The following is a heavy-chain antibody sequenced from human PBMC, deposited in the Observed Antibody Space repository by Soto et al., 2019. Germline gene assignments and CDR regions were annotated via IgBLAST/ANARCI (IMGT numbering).Heavy chain of an antibody. CDR2: TSYDGSNK. J-gene: IGHJ4*02. V-gene: IGHV3-30*19. D-gene: IGHD3-16*01. CDR1: GFTFRSYV. Sequence: QVQLVESGGGVVQPGTSLRLSCVGSGFTFRSYVIHWVRQAPGKGLEWVALTSYDGSNKYYDDSVKGRFTISRNNSRKNIDLQKDSPRLEVTALYYSAGWGTTGGLDVWGQRTLVSVSS. CDR3: AGWGTTGGLDV.